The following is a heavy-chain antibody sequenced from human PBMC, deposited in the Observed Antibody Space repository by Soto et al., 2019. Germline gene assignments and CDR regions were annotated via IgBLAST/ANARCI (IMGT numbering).Heavy chain of an antibody. CDR1: GFSFSNYA. J-gene: IGHJ4*02. CDR3: AKGSAGRCIGARCYPFDH. V-gene: IGHV3-23*01. D-gene: IGHD2-15*01. Sequence: EVQLLESGGGLAQPGGSLRLSCAASGFSFSNYAMNWVRLAPGKRLEWDSSIIGVGTDTYYADSVRGRFTISRDNSRDTLFLQMNSLRGDDTAIYFCAKGSAGRCIGARCYPFDHCGQGTLVTVSS. CDR2: IIGVGTDT.